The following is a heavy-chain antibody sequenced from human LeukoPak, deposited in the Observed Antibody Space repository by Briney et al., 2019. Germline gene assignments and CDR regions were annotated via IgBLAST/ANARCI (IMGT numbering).Heavy chain of an antibody. CDR3: ARKYSSGYCFDY. CDR2: INHSGST. CDR1: GGSFSGYY. D-gene: IGHD6-19*01. J-gene: IGHJ4*02. V-gene: IGHV4-34*01. Sequence: KASETLPLSCAVYGGSFSGYYWSWIRQPPGKGLEWIGEINHSGSTNYNPSLKSRVTISVDTSKNQFSLKLSSVTAADTAVYYCARKYSSGYCFDYWGEGTLVTVSS.